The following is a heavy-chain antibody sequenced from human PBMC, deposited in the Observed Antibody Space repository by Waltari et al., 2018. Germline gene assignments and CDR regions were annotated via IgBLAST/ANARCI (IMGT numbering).Heavy chain of an antibody. CDR3: ARASYYGDVDY. CDR2: IYYSGSS. D-gene: IGHD3-10*01. Sequence: QVHLQESGPGLVKPSETLSLSCTVSGGSIGSFYWGWIRQPPGKGLEWIGYIYYSGSSPYSPPLQSRVTMSVDTSKNHLSLKLSSVTAADTAVYYGARASYYGDVDYWGQGILVTVSS. J-gene: IGHJ4*02. CDR1: GGSIGSFY. V-gene: IGHV4-59*12.